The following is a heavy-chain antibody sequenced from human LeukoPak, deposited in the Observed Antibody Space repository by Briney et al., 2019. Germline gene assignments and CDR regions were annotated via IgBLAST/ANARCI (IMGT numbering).Heavy chain of an antibody. CDR3: ARDGWAARLDLYYYYYYMDV. Sequence: GSLRLSCAASGFTFSDYYMSWIRQAPGKGLEWVSYISSSGSTIYYADSVKGRFTISRDNAKNSLYLQMNSLRAEDTAVYYCARDGWAARLDLYYYYYYMDVWGKGTTVTVSS. D-gene: IGHD6-6*01. CDR2: ISSSGSTI. J-gene: IGHJ6*03. CDR1: GFTFSDYY. V-gene: IGHV3-11*04.